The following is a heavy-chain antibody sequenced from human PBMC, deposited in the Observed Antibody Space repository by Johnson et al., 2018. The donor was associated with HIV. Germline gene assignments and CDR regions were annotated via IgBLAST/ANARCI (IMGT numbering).Heavy chain of an antibody. CDR3: AKAQQLVPGGDAFDV. Sequence: QVQLVESGGGLIQPGGSLRLSCAASGFTVSSNYMSWVRQAPGKGLEWVAVISYDGGNKYYADSVKGRFTISRDNSKNTVYLEMKSLGDEDTAVYYWAKAQQLVPGGDAFDVWGQGTLVTVSS. CDR1: GFTVSSNY. V-gene: IGHV3-30*18. J-gene: IGHJ3*01. CDR2: ISYDGGNK. D-gene: IGHD6-6*01.